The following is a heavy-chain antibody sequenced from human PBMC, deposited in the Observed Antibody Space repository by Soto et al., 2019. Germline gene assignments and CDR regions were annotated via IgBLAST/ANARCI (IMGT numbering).Heavy chain of an antibody. CDR2: IYYSGST. J-gene: IGHJ6*02. Sequence: PSETLSLTCTVSGGSISRYYWSWIRQPPGKGLEWIGYIYYSGSTNYNPSLKSRVTISVDTSKNQFSLKLSSVTAADTAVYYCARDGQYCSSTSCYASYYYYGMDVWGQGTKVTVSS. CDR1: GGSISRYY. V-gene: IGHV4-59*01. D-gene: IGHD2-2*01. CDR3: ARDGQYCSSTSCYASYYYYGMDV.